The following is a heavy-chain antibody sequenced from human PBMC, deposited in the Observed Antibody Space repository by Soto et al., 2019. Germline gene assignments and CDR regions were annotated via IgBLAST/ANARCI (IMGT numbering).Heavy chain of an antibody. Sequence: SETLCLTCTVSGGSISSYYWSWIRQPPGKGLEWIGYIYYSGSTNYNPSLKSRVTISVDTSKNQFSLKLSSVTAADTAVYYCASYSSGYFTGILYWGQGTLVTVSS. CDR2: IYYSGST. CDR3: ASYSSGYFTGILY. J-gene: IGHJ4*02. CDR1: GGSISSYY. V-gene: IGHV4-59*01. D-gene: IGHD3-22*01.